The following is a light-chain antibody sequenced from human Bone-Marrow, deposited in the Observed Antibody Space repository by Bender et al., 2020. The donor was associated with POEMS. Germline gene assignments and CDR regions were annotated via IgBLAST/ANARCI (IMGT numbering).Light chain of an antibody. J-gene: IGLJ3*02. CDR2: GNH. Sequence: QSVLTQPPSVSGAPGQRVTISCTGSSSNTGSGYDINWYQHLPGTAPKLLIYGNHKRPSGVPDRFSGSKSDTSASLAISGLRSEDEADYYCASWDDTLSLWVFGGGTKLTVL. V-gene: IGLV1-40*01. CDR3: ASWDDTLSLWV. CDR1: SSNTGSGYD.